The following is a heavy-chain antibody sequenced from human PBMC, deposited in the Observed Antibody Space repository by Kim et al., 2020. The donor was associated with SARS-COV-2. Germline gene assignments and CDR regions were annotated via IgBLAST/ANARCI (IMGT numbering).Heavy chain of an antibody. CDR2: IYHSGST. Sequence: SETLSLTCAVSGGSISSSNWWSWVRQPPGKGLEWIGEIYHSGSTNYNPSLKSRVTISVDKSKNQFSLKLSSVTAADTAVYYCASGTSYYDILTGRYYYYYGMDVWGQGTTVTVSS. CDR1: GGSISSSNW. J-gene: IGHJ6*02. D-gene: IGHD3-9*01. CDR3: ASGTSYYDILTGRYYYYYGMDV. V-gene: IGHV4-4*02.